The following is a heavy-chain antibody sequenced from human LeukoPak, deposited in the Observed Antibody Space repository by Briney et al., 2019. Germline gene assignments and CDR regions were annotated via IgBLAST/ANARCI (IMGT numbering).Heavy chain of an antibody. CDR2: LYYSGTT. J-gene: IGHJ4*02. Sequence: GSLRLSCAASGFTFSSYAMTWVRQAPGKGLEWIGSLYYSGTTYYNPSFKSRVTISVDTSKNQFSLKLSSVTAADTAVYYCASDRSSWNPGAPYWGQGTLVTVSS. CDR3: ASDRSSWNPGAPY. CDR1: GFTFSSYA. V-gene: IGHV4-39*01. D-gene: IGHD6-13*01.